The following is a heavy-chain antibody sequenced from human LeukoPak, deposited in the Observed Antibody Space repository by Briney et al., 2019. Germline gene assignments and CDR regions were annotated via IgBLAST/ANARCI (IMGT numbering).Heavy chain of an antibody. CDR3: AKDVGTYYCDSSGYSGDAFDI. CDR1: RLTFSTFA. J-gene: IGHJ3*02. D-gene: IGHD3-22*01. Sequence: AGSLRLSCAASRLTFSTFAMRCDRQAQGKVLEWDSAISGSGGSRCYADSVKDRFSISRDNSKNTMYLQMNSLRAEDTAVYYWAKDVGTYYCDSSGYSGDAFDIWGQGTMVTVSS. CDR2: ISGSGGSR. V-gene: IGHV3-23*01.